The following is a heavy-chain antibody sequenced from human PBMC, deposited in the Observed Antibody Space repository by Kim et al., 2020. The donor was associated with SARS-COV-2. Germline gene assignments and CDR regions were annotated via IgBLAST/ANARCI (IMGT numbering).Heavy chain of an antibody. CDR3: TTTGTTGPYYFDF. V-gene: IGHV3-74*01. Sequence: AESGKGRITMSTDNAQNTMYLQKNSLRAEDTAVYYCTTTGTTGPYYFDFWGQGSLVTVSS. D-gene: IGHD1-7*01. J-gene: IGHJ4*02.